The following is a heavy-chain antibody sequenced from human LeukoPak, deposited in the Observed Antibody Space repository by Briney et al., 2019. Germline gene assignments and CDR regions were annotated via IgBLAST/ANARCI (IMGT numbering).Heavy chain of an antibody. CDR2: MNLNSGNT. J-gene: IGHJ5*02. CDR1: GYTFTSYD. Sequence: GASVKVSCKASGYTFTSYDINWVRQATGQGLEWMGWMNLNSGNTGYAQKFQGRVTMTRNTSISTAYMELSSLRSEDTAVYYCARGSEIPNWFDPWGQGTLVTVSS. CDR3: ARGSEIPNWFDP. V-gene: IGHV1-8*01. D-gene: IGHD2-21*01.